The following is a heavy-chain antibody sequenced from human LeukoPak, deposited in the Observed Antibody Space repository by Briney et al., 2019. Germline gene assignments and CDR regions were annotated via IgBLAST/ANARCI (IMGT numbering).Heavy chain of an antibody. CDR2: IIPIFGTA. CDR1: GGTFSSYA. J-gene: IGHJ4*02. V-gene: IGHV1-69*13. CDR3: ARGLGMRNRAVAGPAGY. D-gene: IGHD6-19*01. Sequence: SVKVSCKASGGTFSSYAISWVRQAPGQGLEWMGGIIPIFGTANYAQKFQGRVTITADESTSTAYMELSSLRSDDTAVYYCARGLGMRNRAVAGPAGYWGQGTLVTVSS.